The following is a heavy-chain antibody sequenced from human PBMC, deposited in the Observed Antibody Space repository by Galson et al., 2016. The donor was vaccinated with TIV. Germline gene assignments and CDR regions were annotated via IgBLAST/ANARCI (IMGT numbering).Heavy chain of an antibody. J-gene: IGHJ5*01. D-gene: IGHD1-26*01. Sequence: SLRLSCAASGFTFNSHGMHWIRQAPGKGLEWVSGISDTGRNTYYTGSVKGRFAISRDNSKNTLFLQMNSLRSEDTAIYYCAKDRVGPATGWFDSWGQGALVTVSS. CDR1: GFTFNSHG. CDR2: ISDTGRNT. CDR3: AKDRVGPATGWFDS. V-gene: IGHV3-23*01.